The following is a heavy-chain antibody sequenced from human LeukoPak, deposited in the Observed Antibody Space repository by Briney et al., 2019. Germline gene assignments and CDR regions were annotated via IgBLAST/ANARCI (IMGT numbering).Heavy chain of an antibody. Sequence: PSETLSLTCAVYGGSFSGYYWSWIRQPPGKGLEWIGEINHSGSTNYNPSLKGRVTISVDTSKNQFSLKLSSVTAADTAVYYCAYSSSLNWFDPWGQGTLVTVSS. CDR3: AYSSSLNWFDP. V-gene: IGHV4-34*01. D-gene: IGHD6-6*01. CDR1: GGSFSGYY. CDR2: INHSGST. J-gene: IGHJ5*02.